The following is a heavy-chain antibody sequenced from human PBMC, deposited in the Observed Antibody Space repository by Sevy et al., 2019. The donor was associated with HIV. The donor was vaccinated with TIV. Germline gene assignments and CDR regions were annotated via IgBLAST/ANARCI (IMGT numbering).Heavy chain of an antibody. CDR1: GLAFSDYY. V-gene: IGHV3-11*01. CDR3: AREPFHFLRGCF. CDR2: ISGGGATI. Sequence: GGSLRLSCAASGLAFSDYYMAWIRQAPGKGLEWVSYISGGGATIYYADSVKGRFTISSDNAKATLHLQMNSLRVDDTAVYFCAREPFHFLRGCFWGQGTQVTVSS. D-gene: IGHD3-10*01. J-gene: IGHJ4*02.